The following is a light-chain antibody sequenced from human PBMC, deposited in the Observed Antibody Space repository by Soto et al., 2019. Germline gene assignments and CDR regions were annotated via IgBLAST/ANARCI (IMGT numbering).Light chain of an antibody. CDR1: SSVVGSYNL. J-gene: IGLJ1*01. Sequence: QSVLTQPASVSGSPGQSITISCTGTSSVVGSYNLVSWYQQHPGKAPKLMIYEGSKRPSGVSNRFSGSKSGNTASLTISGLQAEDEADYYCCSYAGSSTQVFGTGTKVTVL. CDR2: EGS. CDR3: CSYAGSSTQV. V-gene: IGLV2-23*01.